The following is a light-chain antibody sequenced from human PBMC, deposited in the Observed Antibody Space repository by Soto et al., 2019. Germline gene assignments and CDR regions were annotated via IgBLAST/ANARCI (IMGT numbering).Light chain of an antibody. V-gene: IGKV3-15*01. J-gene: IGKJ1*01. CDR2: GAS. CDR3: QQYNNWPPT. CDR1: QSLTTN. Sequence: EIVMTQSPATLSVSPGERATLSCMASQSLTTNLAWYQQKPGQAPRLLIYGASTRATGIPARFSGSGSGTEFTLTISSLQSEDFAVYYCQQYNNWPPTFGQGTKVDIK.